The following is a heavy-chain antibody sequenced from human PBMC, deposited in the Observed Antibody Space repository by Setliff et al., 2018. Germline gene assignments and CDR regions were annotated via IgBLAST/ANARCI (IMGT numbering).Heavy chain of an antibody. CDR1: GGSISSSSYY. CDR2: TYYSGST. V-gene: IGHV4-39*07. D-gene: IGHD3-3*01. CDR3: ARRETYYNFWSGYYAY. J-gene: IGHJ4*02. Sequence: SETLSLTCTVSGGSISSSSYYWGWIRQPPGKGLEWIGSTYYSGSTYYNPSLKSRVTISVDTSKNQFSLKLSSVTAADTAVYYCARRETYYNFWSGYYAYWGQGTLVTVSS.